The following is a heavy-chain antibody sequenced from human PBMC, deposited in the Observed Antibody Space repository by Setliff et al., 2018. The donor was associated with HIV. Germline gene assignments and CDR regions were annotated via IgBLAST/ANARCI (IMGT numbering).Heavy chain of an antibody. J-gene: IGHJ4*02. Sequence: GRSLRLSCAASRFTFSSYAMGWVRQAPGKGLEWVSAISGSGGSTYYADSVKGRFTISRDNAKNSLSLQMTSLRVEDTAVYYCARGYDILTGTYWGQGTLVTVSS. D-gene: IGHD3-9*01. V-gene: IGHV3-23*01. CDR2: ISGSGGST. CDR1: RFTFSSYA. CDR3: ARGYDILTGTY.